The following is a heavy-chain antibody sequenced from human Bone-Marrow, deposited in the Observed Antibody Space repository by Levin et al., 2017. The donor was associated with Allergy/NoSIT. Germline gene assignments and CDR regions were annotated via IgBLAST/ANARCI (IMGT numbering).Heavy chain of an antibody. Sequence: PSETLSLTCTVSGDSISSGDYYWSWIRQLPGKGLEWIGYIYYSGSTYYNPSLRSRVSISVDTSKNQFSLNLTSVTAADTAVYYCAREKYCTNGVCLRFDPWGQGTLVTVSS. CDR3: AREKYCTNGVCLRFDP. CDR2: IYYSGST. CDR1: GDSISSGDYY. J-gene: IGHJ5*02. D-gene: IGHD2-8*01. V-gene: IGHV4-31*03.